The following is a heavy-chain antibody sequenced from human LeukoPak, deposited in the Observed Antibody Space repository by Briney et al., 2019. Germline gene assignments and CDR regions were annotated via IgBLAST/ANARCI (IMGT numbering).Heavy chain of an antibody. CDR2: ISGSGGTT. V-gene: IGHV3-23*01. CDR1: GFTFSSYG. CDR3: AKANVYGDYLYY. D-gene: IGHD4-17*01. J-gene: IGHJ4*02. Sequence: GGTLRLSCAASGFTFSSYGMSWVRQAPGKGLEWVSGISGSGGTTYYADSVKGRFTISRDNSKNTLYLQMNSLRAEDTAVYYCAKANVYGDYLYYWGQGTLVTVSS.